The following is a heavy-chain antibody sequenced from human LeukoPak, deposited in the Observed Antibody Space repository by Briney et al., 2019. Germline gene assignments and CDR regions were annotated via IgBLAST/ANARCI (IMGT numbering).Heavy chain of an antibody. CDR1: GFTFDDHA. V-gene: IGHV3-9*01. D-gene: IGHD3-10*01. Sequence: PGGSLRLSCAASGFTFDDHAMHWVRQPPGKGLEWVSGISWNSDSINYADSVRGRFTISRDSAKNSLYLQMNSLRAEDTALYYCVKDSAYYGSGSYYNSWGQGTLVTVSS. CDR2: ISWNSDSI. CDR3: VKDSAYYGSGSYYNS. J-gene: IGHJ4*02.